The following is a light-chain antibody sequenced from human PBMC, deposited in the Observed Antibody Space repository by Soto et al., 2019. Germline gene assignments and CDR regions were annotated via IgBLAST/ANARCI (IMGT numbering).Light chain of an antibody. CDR2: AAS. CDR3: QRPGT. J-gene: IGKJ1*01. V-gene: IGKV1-9*01. Sequence: DIQLTQSPSFLSASVGDRVTITCRASQDSSSYLVWYQQKPGRAPKLLIYAASTLQRGVPSRFSGSGSGTEFTLTISSLQPEDFATYYCQRPGTVGQGTKVDIK. CDR1: QDSSSY.